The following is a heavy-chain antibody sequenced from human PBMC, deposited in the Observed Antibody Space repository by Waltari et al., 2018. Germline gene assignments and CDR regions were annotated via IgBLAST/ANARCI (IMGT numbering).Heavy chain of an antibody. D-gene: IGHD2-21*02. CDR2: GHQNGKT. CDR1: GASSTNYY. J-gene: IGHJ4*02. Sequence: QVQLQESGPGLVKPSETLSLTCTVSGASSTNYYWSWVRQPPGKGLEWLGFGHQNGKTKYKPALKRRVTMSVDTPKKQFSLKLSSVTAVDTAVYYCARFCSATNCYWSFDYWGQGLLVTVSS. V-gene: IGHV4-59*01. CDR3: ARFCSATNCYWSFDY.